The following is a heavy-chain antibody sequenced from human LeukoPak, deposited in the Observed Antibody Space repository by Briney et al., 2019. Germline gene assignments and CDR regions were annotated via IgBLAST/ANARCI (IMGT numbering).Heavy chain of an antibody. CDR1: GGSISSGGYY. CDR2: IYYSGST. D-gene: IGHD6-13*01. V-gene: IGHV4-31*03. Sequence: SETLSLTCTASGGSISSGGYYWSWIRQHPGKGLEWIGYIYYSGSTYYNPSLKSRVTISVDTSKNQFSLKLSSVTAADTAVYYCAREPRAAAGAFDIWGQGTMVTVSS. J-gene: IGHJ3*02. CDR3: AREPRAAAGAFDI.